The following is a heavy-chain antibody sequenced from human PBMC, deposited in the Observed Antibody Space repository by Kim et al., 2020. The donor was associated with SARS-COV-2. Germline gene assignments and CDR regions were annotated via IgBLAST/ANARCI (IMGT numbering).Heavy chain of an antibody. J-gene: IGHJ4*02. V-gene: IGHV3-48*02. Sequence: GGSLRLSCAASGFTFSSYSMNWVRQAPGKGLEWVSYISSSSSIIYYADSVKGRFTISRDNAKNSLYLQMNSLRDEDTAVYYCATETTVTSRSLDYWGQGTLVTVSS. D-gene: IGHD4-4*01. CDR3: ATETTVTSRSLDY. CDR1: GFTFSSYS. CDR2: ISSSSSII.